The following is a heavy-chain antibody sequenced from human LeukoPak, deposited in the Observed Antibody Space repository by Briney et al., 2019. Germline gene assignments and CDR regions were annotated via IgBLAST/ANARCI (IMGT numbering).Heavy chain of an antibody. J-gene: IGHJ6*04. CDR1: GFTFSSYW. D-gene: IGHD3-10*01. Sequence: GGSLRLSCAASGFTFSSYWMSWVRQAPGKGLEWVANIKQDGSEKYYVDSVKGRFTISRDNAKNSLYLQVNSLRAEDTAVYYCARVPVDYYGSGSYPVYGMDVWGKGTTVTVSS. V-gene: IGHV3-7*03. CDR3: ARVPVDYYGSGSYPVYGMDV. CDR2: IKQDGSEK.